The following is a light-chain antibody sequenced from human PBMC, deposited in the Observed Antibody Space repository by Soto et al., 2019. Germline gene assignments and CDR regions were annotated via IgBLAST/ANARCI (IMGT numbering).Light chain of an antibody. J-gene: IGLJ2*01. Sequence: QSALTQPASVTGSPGQSITISCTGTSSDVGGKNHVSWYQQYPGKAPRLIIYEVNNWPSGVSNRFSGSKSGNTASLTISGLQADDEDDYYCASHTPSPSLVFGGGTKLTVL. V-gene: IGLV2-14*01. CDR2: EVN. CDR3: ASHTPSPSLV. CDR1: SSDVGGKNH.